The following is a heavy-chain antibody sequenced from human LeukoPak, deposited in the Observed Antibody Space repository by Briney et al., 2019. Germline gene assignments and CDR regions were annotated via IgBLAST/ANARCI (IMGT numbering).Heavy chain of an antibody. D-gene: IGHD3-10*01. V-gene: IGHV6-1*01. CDR3: ARSELLYFGESYYFDY. Sequence: SQTLSLTCAISGDSVSSNTAAWNWIRQSPSRGLEWLGRTYYRSEWKTEFADSVKTRITINTDTSKNQFTLQLNSVTPEDTAVYYCARSELLYFGESYYFDYWGQGTLVTVSS. CDR2: TYYRSEWKT. J-gene: IGHJ4*02. CDR1: GDSVSSNTAA.